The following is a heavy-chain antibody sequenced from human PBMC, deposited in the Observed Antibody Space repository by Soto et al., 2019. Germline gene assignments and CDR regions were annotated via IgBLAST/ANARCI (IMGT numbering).Heavy chain of an antibody. J-gene: IGHJ5*02. Sequence: SXRLSGSSSGITVSSNYMSWVRQAPGKGLEWVSLIYSGGDTYYADSVKGRFTISRDNSKNTLYLQMNTLRAEDTAVYYCAREDWFDAWGQGTLVTVYS. V-gene: IGHV3-53*01. CDR1: GITVSSNY. CDR2: IYSGGDT. CDR3: AREDWFDA.